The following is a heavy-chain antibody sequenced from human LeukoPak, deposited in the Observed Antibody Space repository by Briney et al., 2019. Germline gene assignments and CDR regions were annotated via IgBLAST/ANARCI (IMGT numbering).Heavy chain of an antibody. J-gene: IGHJ4*02. Sequence: SETLSLTCAVYGGSFSGYYWSWIRQPPGKGLEWIGEINHSGSTNYNPSLKSQVTISVDTSKNQFSLKLSSVTAADTAVYYCAREWRYYYDSSGYPDYWGQGTLVTVSS. CDR2: INHSGST. D-gene: IGHD3-22*01. CDR1: GGSFSGYY. CDR3: AREWRYYYDSSGYPDY. V-gene: IGHV4-34*01.